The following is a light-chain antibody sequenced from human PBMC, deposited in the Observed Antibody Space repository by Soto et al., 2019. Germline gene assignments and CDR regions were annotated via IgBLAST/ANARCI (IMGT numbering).Light chain of an antibody. V-gene: IGKV1-8*01. CDR3: QQYYSYPLT. J-gene: IGKJ4*01. CDR1: QGISSY. CDR2: AAS. Sequence: AIRMTQSPSSFSASTGDRVTITCRASQGISSYLAWYQQKPGKAPKLLIYAASTLQSGVPSRFSGSGSGTDFTRTISCLQSEDFATDYGQQYYSYPLTCGGGTKVEIK.